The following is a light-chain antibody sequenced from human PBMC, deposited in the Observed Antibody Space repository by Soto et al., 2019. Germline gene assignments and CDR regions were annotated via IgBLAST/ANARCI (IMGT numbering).Light chain of an antibody. CDR3: SSYSSTTTIVV. CDR2: DVN. J-gene: IGLJ1*01. Sequence: QSALTQPASLSGSPGQSITLSCSATISDFSGYNYVSWYQQHPGEAPKLIIYDVNNRPSGVSNRFSGSTSGNTASLTISGLQADDEADYYCSSYSSTTTIVVFGTGTKVTVL. CDR1: ISDFSGYNY. V-gene: IGLV2-14*03.